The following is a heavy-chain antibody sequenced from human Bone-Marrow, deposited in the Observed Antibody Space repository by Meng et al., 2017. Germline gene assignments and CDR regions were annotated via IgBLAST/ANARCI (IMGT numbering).Heavy chain of an antibody. J-gene: IGHJ4*02. Sequence: LHLWQSGTEAKQPGASVRVSCKASGYTSTGYNIHGVRRAPGQGLEWLGRIDCNNGGAIYAQKFQDRVTMTRDTSITTAYMDLSRLTSDDTAVYYCARDAGRAAGPRWGQGTLVTVSS. V-gene: IGHV1-2*06. D-gene: IGHD6-13*01. CDR3: ARDAGRAAGPR. CDR2: IDCNNGGA. CDR1: GYTSTGYN.